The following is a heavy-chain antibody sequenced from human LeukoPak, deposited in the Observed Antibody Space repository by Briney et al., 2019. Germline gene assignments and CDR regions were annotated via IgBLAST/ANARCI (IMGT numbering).Heavy chain of an antibody. Sequence: GGSLRLSWAASGFTFSSYTMHWVRQAPGKGLDWVSSINSRSDTIFYAESVRGRFTISRDNVKNSLYLQLNSLRVEDTAIYYCARGGRSTYFDWSPDYWGQGTLVTVSS. D-gene: IGHD3-9*01. CDR2: INSRSDTI. CDR1: GFTFSSYT. CDR3: ARGGRSTYFDWSPDY. V-gene: IGHV3-21*06. J-gene: IGHJ4*02.